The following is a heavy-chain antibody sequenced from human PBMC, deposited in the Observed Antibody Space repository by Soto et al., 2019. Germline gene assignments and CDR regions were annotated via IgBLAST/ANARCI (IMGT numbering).Heavy chain of an antibody. Sequence: QVQLVQSGAEVKKPGASVKVSCKASGYTFTNYAFSWVRQAPGQGLEWMGWISAYNGNTNYPQKLQGRVTMTTDTSTSTAYMELRSLRSDDTAVYYCARYLEAAGPFDCWGQGTLVTVSS. CDR1: GYTFTNYA. CDR2: ISAYNGNT. D-gene: IGHD6-13*01. J-gene: IGHJ4*02. CDR3: ARYLEAAGPFDC. V-gene: IGHV1-18*01.